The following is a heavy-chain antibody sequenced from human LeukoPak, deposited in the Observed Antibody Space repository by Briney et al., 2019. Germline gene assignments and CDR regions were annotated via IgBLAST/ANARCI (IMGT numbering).Heavy chain of an antibody. J-gene: IGHJ5*02. CDR3: AKGRDKYQLLSKNWFDP. V-gene: IGHV3-9*01. CDR2: ISWNSGSI. Sequence: GGSLRLSCAASGFTFDDYAMHWVRQAPGKGLEWVSGISWNSGSIGYADSVKGRFTISRDNAKNSLYLQMNSLKAEDTALYYCAKGRDKYQLLSKNWFDPWGQGTLVTVSS. D-gene: IGHD2-2*01. CDR1: GFTFDDYA.